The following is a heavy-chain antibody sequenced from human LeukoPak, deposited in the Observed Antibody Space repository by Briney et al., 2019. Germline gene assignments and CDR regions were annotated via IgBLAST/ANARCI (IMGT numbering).Heavy chain of an antibody. CDR1: GYTFTGYY. V-gene: IGHV1-2*02. CDR3: AREDGGIAAAGTFLYYYGMDV. J-gene: IGHJ6*02. D-gene: IGHD6-13*01. Sequence: SVKVSCKASGYTFTGYYMHWVRQAPGQGLEWMGWINPNSGGTNYAQKFQGRVTMTRDTSISTAHMELSRLRSDDTAVYYCAREDGGIAAAGTFLYYYGMDVWGQGTTVTVSS. CDR2: INPNSGGT.